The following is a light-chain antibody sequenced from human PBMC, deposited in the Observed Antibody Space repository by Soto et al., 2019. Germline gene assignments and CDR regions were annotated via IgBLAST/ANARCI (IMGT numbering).Light chain of an antibody. CDR3: AAWDDRLSAVV. CDR1: SSNIGSNT. J-gene: IGLJ2*01. V-gene: IGLV1-44*01. CDR2: SND. Sequence: QSVLTQPPSASGTPGQRVTISCSGSSSNIGSNTVNWYQQLPGTAPKLLIYSNDQRPSGVPDRFSGSKSGTPASLAISGLQSEDEADYYCAAWDDRLSAVVFGGGTQLTVL.